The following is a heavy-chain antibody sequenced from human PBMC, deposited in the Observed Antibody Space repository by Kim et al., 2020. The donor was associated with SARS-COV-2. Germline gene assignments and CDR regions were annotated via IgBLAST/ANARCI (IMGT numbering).Heavy chain of an antibody. V-gene: IGHV4-39*01. CDR2: IYYSGST. D-gene: IGHD6-19*01. J-gene: IGHJ3*02. CDR1: GGSISSSSYY. CDR3: ARHEGSGPYDAFDI. Sequence: SETLSLTCTVSGGSISSSSYYWGWIRQPPGKGLEWIGSIYYSGSTYYNPSLKSRVTISVDTSKNQFSLKLRSVTAADTAVYYCARHEGSGPYDAFDIWGQGTMVTVSS.